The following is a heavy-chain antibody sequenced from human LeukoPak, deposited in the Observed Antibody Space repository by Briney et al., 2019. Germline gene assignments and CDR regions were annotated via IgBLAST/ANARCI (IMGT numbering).Heavy chain of an antibody. CDR3: ARLIGLTIAAAATDY. CDR2: MTTTSSYM. D-gene: IGHD6-13*01. CDR1: GFTFSDYD. Sequence: GGSLRLSCAASGFTFSDYDMSWVRQAPGKGLEWVSSMTTTSSYMYYADSVKGRFTISRDNAKNSLYLQMNSLRAEDTALYYCARLIGLTIAAAATDYWGQGALVTVSS. V-gene: IGHV3-21*01. J-gene: IGHJ4*02.